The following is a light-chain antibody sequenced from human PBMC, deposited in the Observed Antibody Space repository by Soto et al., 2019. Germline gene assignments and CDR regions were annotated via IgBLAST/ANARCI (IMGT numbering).Light chain of an antibody. J-gene: IGLJ1*01. CDR3: TSYTSDTALV. CDR1: SSDVGTYNY. CDR2: EVS. Sequence: QSALTQPASVSGSPGQSITISCTGTSSDVGTYNYVSWYQHHPGKAPKLIIYEVSNRPSGVSNRFSGSKSGSTASLTISGLQAEDGADYHCTSYTSDTALVFGTGTKLTVL. V-gene: IGLV2-14*01.